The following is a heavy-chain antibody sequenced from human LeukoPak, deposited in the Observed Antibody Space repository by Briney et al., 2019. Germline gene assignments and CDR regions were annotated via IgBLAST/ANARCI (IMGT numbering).Heavy chain of an antibody. V-gene: IGHV3-33*06. CDR3: AKDPRYCSSTSCYISSGYFQH. Sequence: GGSLRLPCAASGFTFSSYGMHWVRQAPGKGLEWVAVIWYDGSNKYYADSVKGRFTISRDNSKNTLYLQMNSLRAEDTAVYYCAKDPRYCSSTSCYISSGYFQHWGQGTLVTVSS. CDR2: IWYDGSNK. CDR1: GFTFSSYG. J-gene: IGHJ1*01. D-gene: IGHD2-2*02.